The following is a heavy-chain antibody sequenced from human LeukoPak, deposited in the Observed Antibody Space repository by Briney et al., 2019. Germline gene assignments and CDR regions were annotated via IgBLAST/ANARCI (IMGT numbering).Heavy chain of an antibody. J-gene: IGHJ6*04. CDR3: ARLLAAPNYYYGMDV. Sequence: GGPLRLSCAASGFPFSTYSMNWVRQAPGKGLEWVSSISSSSSYIYYADSVKGRFTISRDNAKNSLYLQMNSLRAEDTAVYYCARLLAAPNYYYGMDVWGKGTTVTVSS. CDR1: GFPFSTYS. CDR2: ISSSSSYI. D-gene: IGHD2-15*01. V-gene: IGHV3-21*01.